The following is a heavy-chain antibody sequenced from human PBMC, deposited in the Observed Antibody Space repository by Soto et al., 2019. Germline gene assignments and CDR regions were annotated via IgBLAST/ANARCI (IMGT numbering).Heavy chain of an antibody. J-gene: IGHJ3*02. CDR2: MYPGDSDT. CDR3: ARASNHFNWFPEAFVI. V-gene: IGHV5-51*01. CDR1: GYTFTGYY. Sequence: GESLKISCQAPGYTFTGYYIGWVRQMPGKGLEWMGIMYPGDSDTRYNPSFQGQVTISADKSISTAYLQWRSLKASDTAMYYCARASNHFNWFPEAFVIWGQGTMVTVS. D-gene: IGHD3-9*01.